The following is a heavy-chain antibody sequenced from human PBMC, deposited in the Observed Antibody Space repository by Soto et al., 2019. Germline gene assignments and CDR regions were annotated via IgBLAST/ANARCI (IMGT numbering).Heavy chain of an antibody. CDR2: IYYSGST. D-gene: IGHD3-3*01. Sequence: QVQLQESGPGLVKPSQTLSLTCTVSGGSISSGDYYWSWIRQPPGKGLEWIGYIYYSGSTYYNPSLKSRVTISVDPSKTQFSLKLSSVTAADTAVYYCARRFWSGYYTPFDYWGQGTLVTVSS. CDR1: GGSISSGDYY. V-gene: IGHV4-30-4*01. J-gene: IGHJ4*02. CDR3: ARRFWSGYYTPFDY.